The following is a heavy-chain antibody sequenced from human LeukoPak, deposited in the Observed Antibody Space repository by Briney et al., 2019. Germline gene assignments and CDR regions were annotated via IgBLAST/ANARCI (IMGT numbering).Heavy chain of an antibody. CDR2: MNPNSGNT. CDR1: GYTFTSYV. CDR3: AREPSRYSSGWYVDLGNWFDP. J-gene: IGHJ5*02. D-gene: IGHD6-19*01. V-gene: IGHV1-8*01. Sequence: GASVKVSCKASGYTFTSYVINWVRQATGQGLEWMGWMNPNSGNTGYAQKFQGRVTMTRNTSISTAYMELSSLRSEDTAVYYCAREPSRYSSGWYVDLGNWFDPWGQGTLVTVSS.